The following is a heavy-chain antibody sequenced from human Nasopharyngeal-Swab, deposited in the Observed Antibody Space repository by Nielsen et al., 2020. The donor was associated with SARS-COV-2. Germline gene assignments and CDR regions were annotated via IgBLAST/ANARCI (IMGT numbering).Heavy chain of an antibody. V-gene: IGHV3-21*04. CDR1: GFTFSAYI. CDR3: AKAGEYYDFWSGYHPAAYYYMDV. J-gene: IGHJ6*03. CDR2: ISSSSSYI. D-gene: IGHD3-3*01. Sequence: GESLKISCAASGFTFSAYIMNWVRQAPGKGLEWVSSISSSSSYIYYADSVKGRFTISRDNSKNTLYLQMNSLRAEDTAVYYCAKAGEYYDFWSGYHPAAYYYMDVWGKGTTVTVSS.